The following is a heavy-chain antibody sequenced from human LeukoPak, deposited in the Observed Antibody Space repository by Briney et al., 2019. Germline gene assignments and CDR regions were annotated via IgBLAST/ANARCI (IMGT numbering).Heavy chain of an antibody. Sequence: GGSLRLSCAASGFTFSSYWMHWVRQAPGKGLVWVSRINTDGSNTSYADSVKGRFTISRDNAKNSLYLQMNSLRAEDTAVYYCARVGIEYYYGSGSYLDYWGQGTLVTVSS. CDR3: ARVGIEYYYGSGSYLDY. D-gene: IGHD3-10*01. J-gene: IGHJ4*02. CDR1: GFTFSSYW. V-gene: IGHV3-74*01. CDR2: INTDGSNT.